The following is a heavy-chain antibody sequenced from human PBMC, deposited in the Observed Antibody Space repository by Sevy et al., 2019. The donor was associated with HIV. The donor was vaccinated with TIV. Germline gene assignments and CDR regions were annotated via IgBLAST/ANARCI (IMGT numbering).Heavy chain of an antibody. D-gene: IGHD5-12*01. CDR3: AKGGLRWRYYYYGMDV. V-gene: IGHV3-9*01. CDR2: ISWNGGSI. CDR1: GFTFDDYA. J-gene: IGHJ6*02. Sequence: GGSLRLSCAASGFTFDDYAMHWVRQAPGKGLEWVSGISWNGGSIGYADSVKGRFTISRDNAKNSLYLQMNSLRVEDTALYYCAKGGLRWRYYYYGMDVWGQGTTVTVSS.